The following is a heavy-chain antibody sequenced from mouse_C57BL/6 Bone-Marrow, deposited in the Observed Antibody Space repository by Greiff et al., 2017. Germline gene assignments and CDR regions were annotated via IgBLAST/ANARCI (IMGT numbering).Heavy chain of an antibody. Sequence: EVQLQQSGAELVRPGASVKLSCTASGFNIKDDYMHWVKQRPEQGLEWIGWIDPENGDTEYASKFQGKSTITADTSSNTAYRQLSSLTSEDTAVYYGKTMVTSYAMDYWGQGTSVTVSS. V-gene: IGHV14-4*01. J-gene: IGHJ4*01. CDR1: GFNIKDDY. CDR3: KTMVTSYAMDY. D-gene: IGHD2-2*01. CDR2: IDPENGDT.